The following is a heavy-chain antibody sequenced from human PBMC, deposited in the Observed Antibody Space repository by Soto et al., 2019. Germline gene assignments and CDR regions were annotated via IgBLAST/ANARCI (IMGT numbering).Heavy chain of an antibody. V-gene: IGHV4-39*01. CDR1: GGAISSSSYY. CDR2: IYYSGRT. Sequence: SETLSLTCTVSGGAISSSSYYWGWIRQPPGKGLEWIGSIYYSGRTYDNPSLKSRVTISVDTSKNQFSLKLSSVTAADTAVYYCARLQFTDWFDPWGQGTLVTVSS. D-gene: IGHD1-1*01. CDR3: ARLQFTDWFDP. J-gene: IGHJ5*02.